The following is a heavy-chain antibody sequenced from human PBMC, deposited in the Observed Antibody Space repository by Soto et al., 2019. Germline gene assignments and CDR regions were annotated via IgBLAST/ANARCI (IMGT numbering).Heavy chain of an antibody. J-gene: IGHJ4*02. CDR1: GYSFTSYW. Sequence: GEPLKISCKGSGYSFTSYWIGWVRQMPGQGLAWMGIIYPGDSDTRYSPSFQGQATISADKSISTAYLQWSSMKASDTAMYYCARQGWTVVVPAAHVDYWGQGTMVTVSS. D-gene: IGHD2-2*01. CDR3: ARQGWTVVVPAAHVDY. V-gene: IGHV5-51*01. CDR2: IYPGDSDT.